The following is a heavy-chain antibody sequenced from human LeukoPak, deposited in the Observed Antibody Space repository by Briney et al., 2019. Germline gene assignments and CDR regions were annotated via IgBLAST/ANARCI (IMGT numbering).Heavy chain of an antibody. CDR3: ARDLVEAVAPGGGMDV. J-gene: IGHJ6*02. CDR2: INHSGST. CDR1: GGSFSGYY. Sequence: SETLSLTCAVYGGSFSGYYWSWIRQPPGKGLEWIGEINHSGSTNYNPSLKSRVTMSVDTSKNQFSLKLSSVTAADTAVYYCARDLVEAVAPGGGMDVRGQGTTVTVSS. V-gene: IGHV4-34*01. D-gene: IGHD6-19*01.